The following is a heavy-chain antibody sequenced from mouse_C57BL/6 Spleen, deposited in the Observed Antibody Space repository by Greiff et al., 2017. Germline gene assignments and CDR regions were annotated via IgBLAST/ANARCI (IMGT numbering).Heavy chain of an antibody. CDR1: GFTFSSYA. CDR3: ARGGGRTDGSGYRFAY. V-gene: IGHV5-4*01. J-gene: IGHJ3*01. CDR2: ISDGGSYT. D-gene: IGHD3-2*02. Sequence: EVQVVESGGGLVKPGGSLKLSCAASGFTFSSYAMSWVRQTPEKRLEWVATISDGGSYTYYPDNVKGRFTISRDNAKNNLYLQMSHLKSEDTAMYYGARGGGRTDGSGYRFAYWGQGTLVTVSA.